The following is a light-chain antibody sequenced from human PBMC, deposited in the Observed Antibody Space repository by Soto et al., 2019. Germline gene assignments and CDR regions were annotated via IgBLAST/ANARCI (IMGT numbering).Light chain of an antibody. Sequence: QSALTQPPSASGSLGQSVTFSCTGTSSDVGGYNYVSWYQQHPGKAPKLMIYDVSKRPSGVPDRFSGSKSGNTASLTISGLQAEDEADYYCCSYAGSYTLYVFGTGTKLTVL. CDR1: SSDVGGYNY. CDR3: CSYAGSYTLYV. V-gene: IGLV2-11*01. CDR2: DVS. J-gene: IGLJ1*01.